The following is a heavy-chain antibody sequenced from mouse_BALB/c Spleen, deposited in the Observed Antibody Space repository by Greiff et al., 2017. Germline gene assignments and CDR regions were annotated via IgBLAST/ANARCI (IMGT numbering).Heavy chain of an antibody. V-gene: IGHV1S34*01. CDR3: ARSGSRPYAMDY. CDR2: ISCYNGAT. J-gene: IGHJ4*01. CDR1: GYSFTGYY. Sequence: LVQPGASVKISCKASGYSFTGYYMHWVKQSHGKSLEWIGYISCYNGATSYNQKFKGKATFTVDTSSSTAYMQFNSLTSEDSAVYYCARSGSRPYAMDYWGQGTSVTVSS. D-gene: IGHD1-1*01.